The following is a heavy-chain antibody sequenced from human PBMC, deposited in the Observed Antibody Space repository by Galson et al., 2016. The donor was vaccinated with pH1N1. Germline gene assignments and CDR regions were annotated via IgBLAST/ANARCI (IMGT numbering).Heavy chain of an antibody. CDR1: GYGFSTDW. J-gene: IGHJ6*03. Sequence: QSGAEVKKPGETLKISCEVSGYGFSTDWIAWVRQMPGKGPEWIGSIYPDDPDTRYSPPFQGQVTIPADKTIRTAYVQWKSLKASDTATYYCARQTGLDPPAVGYDRDVWGRGTTVIVSS. V-gene: IGHV5-51*01. CDR3: ARQTGLDPPAVGYDRDV. CDR2: IYPDDPDT. D-gene: IGHD3/OR15-3a*01.